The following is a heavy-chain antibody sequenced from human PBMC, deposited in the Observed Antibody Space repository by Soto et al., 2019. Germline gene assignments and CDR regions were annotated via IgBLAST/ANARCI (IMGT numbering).Heavy chain of an antibody. D-gene: IGHD2-15*01. CDR1: GGSFSGYY. J-gene: IGHJ6*02. CDR2: INHSGST. Sequence: SETLSLTCAVYGGSFSGYYWSWIRQPPGKGLEWIGEINHSGSTNYNPSLKSRVTISVDTSKNQFSLKLSSVTAADTAVYYCARNRINYYGMDVWGQGTTVTVSS. V-gene: IGHV4-34*01. CDR3: ARNRINYYGMDV.